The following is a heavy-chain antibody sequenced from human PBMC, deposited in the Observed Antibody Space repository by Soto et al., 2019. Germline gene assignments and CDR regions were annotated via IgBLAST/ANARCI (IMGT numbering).Heavy chain of an antibody. D-gene: IGHD2-21*01. CDR3: ARDGEGF. CDR1: GFTFSSNW. J-gene: IGHJ4*02. Sequence: EVQLVESGGGLVQPGGSLRLSCAASGFTFSSNWMHWVRRVPGRGLVWVSRINADGSETNYEDSVEGRFTISRDNPKNTLYLQMNSLRAEDTAVYYWARDGEGFWGQGTLVTVSS. CDR2: INADGSET. V-gene: IGHV3-74*01.